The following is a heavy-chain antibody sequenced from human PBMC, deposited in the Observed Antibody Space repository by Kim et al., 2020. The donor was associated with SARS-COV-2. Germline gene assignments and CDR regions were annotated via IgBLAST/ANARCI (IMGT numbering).Heavy chain of an antibody. CDR2: IYYSGST. V-gene: IGHV4-39*01. Sequence: SETLSLTCTVSGGSISSSSYYWGWIRQPPGKGLEWIGSIYYSGSTYYNPSLKSRVTISVDTSKHQFSLKLSSVTAADAAVCYCARHSLRFLEWANWFDPWGQGTLVTVSS. J-gene: IGHJ5*02. CDR1: GGSISSSSYY. CDR3: ARHSLRFLEWANWFDP. D-gene: IGHD3-3*01.